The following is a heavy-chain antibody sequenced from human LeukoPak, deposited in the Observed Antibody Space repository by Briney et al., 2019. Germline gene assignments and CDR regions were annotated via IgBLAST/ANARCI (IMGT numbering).Heavy chain of an antibody. J-gene: IGHJ4*02. CDR1: GGSISSGGYY. CDR3: ARGHQHNDY. V-gene: IGHV4-30-2*01. D-gene: IGHD2-2*01. Sequence: SETLSLTCTVFGGSISSGGYYWSWIRQPPGKGLEWIGYIYHSGSTYYNPSLKSRVTISVDRSKNQFSLKLSSVTAADTAVYYCARGHQHNDYWGQGTLVTVSS. CDR2: IYHSGST.